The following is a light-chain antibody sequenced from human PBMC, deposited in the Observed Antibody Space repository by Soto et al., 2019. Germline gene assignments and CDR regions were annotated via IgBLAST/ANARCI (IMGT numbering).Light chain of an antibody. Sequence: QSVLTQPASVSGSPGQSITISCTGTSSDVGGYDYVSWYQLHPGKAPKLMVFEVSNRPSGVSYRFSGSKSGNTAPLTISGLQAEDEADYFCSSYSISTAYLFGTGTKLTVL. CDR1: SSDVGGYDY. CDR3: SSYSISTAYL. V-gene: IGLV2-14*01. CDR2: EVS. J-gene: IGLJ1*01.